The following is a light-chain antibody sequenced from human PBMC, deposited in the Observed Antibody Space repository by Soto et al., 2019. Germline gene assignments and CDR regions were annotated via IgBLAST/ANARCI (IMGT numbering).Light chain of an antibody. Sequence: DIQMTQSPSSLSASVGDRVTITCRASQSISSYLNWYQQKPGKAPKLLNYAASSLQSGVPSRFSGSGSGTDIPLTISSLQTEDVATYYCQQSYSSPPTFDQGTKVEIQ. CDR1: QSISSY. CDR2: AAS. V-gene: IGKV1-39*01. J-gene: IGKJ1*01. CDR3: QQSYSSPPT.